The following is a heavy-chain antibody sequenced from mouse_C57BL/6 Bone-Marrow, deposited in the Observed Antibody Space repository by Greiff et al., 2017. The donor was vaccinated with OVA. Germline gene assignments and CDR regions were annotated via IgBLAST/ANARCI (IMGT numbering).Heavy chain of an antibody. Sequence: EVHLVESGGGLVKPGGSLKLSCAASGFTFSSYAMSWVRQTPEKRLEWVATISDGGSYTYYPDNVTGRFTISRDNAKNNLYLQMSHLKSEDTARYYCARELFFDYWGQGTTLTVSS. J-gene: IGHJ2*01. CDR1: GFTFSSYA. V-gene: IGHV5-4*01. CDR3: ARELFFDY. CDR2: ISDGGSYT.